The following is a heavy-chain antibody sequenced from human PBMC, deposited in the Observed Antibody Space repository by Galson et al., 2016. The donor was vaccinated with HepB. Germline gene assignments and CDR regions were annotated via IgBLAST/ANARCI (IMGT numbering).Heavy chain of an antibody. Sequence: SVKVSCKASGGTFSNYAISWVRQAPGQGLEWMGGIIPIFRTTNYAQTFQGRVTITADEYTNTAYMELSSLRSEDAAVSYCASPTGSIENTITTTYYFYGMDVWGQGTTVTVSS. D-gene: IGHD3-22*01. J-gene: IGHJ6*02. CDR3: ASPTGSIENTITTTYYFYGMDV. V-gene: IGHV1-69*13. CDR2: IIPIFRTT. CDR1: GGTFSNYA.